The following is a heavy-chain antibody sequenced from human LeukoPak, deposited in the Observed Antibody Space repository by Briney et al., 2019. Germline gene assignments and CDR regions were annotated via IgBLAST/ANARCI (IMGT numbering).Heavy chain of an antibody. J-gene: IGHJ6*02. Sequence: ASVKVYCKASGYTFTSYYMHWVRQAPGQGLEWMGIINPSGGSTSYAQKFQGRVTMTRDTSTSTVYMELSSLRSEDTAVYYCARDPQGYSSSSEDYYYYYGMDVWGQGTTVTVSS. CDR2: INPSGGST. CDR3: ARDPQGYSSSSEDYYYYYGMDV. V-gene: IGHV1-46*01. CDR1: GYTFTSYY. D-gene: IGHD6-6*01.